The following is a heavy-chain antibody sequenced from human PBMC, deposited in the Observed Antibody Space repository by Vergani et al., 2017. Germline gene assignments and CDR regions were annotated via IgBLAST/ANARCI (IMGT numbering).Heavy chain of an antibody. CDR2: ISSSSSYI. V-gene: IGHV3-21*01. D-gene: IGHD3-9*01. J-gene: IGHJ6*02. CDR1: GFTFSSYS. Sequence: EVQLVESGGGLVKPGGSLRLSCAASGFTFSSYSMNWVRQAPGKGLEWVSSISSSSSYIYYADSVKGRFTISRDNAKNSLYLQMNSLRAEDTAVYYCASPKTELRYFDWLSPSHTDYYYGMDVWGQGTTVTVSS. CDR3: ASPKTELRYFDWLSPSHTDYYYGMDV.